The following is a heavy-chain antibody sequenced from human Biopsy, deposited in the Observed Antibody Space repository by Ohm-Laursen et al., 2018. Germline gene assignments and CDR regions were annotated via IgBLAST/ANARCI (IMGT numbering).Heavy chain of an antibody. V-gene: IGHV3-30*18. CDR3: VKDRGAAGADYYYGMDV. D-gene: IGHD3-10*01. Sequence: SLRLSCSASRFTFSTYGMHWVRQAPGKGLEWVAVISFDGSDQKYADSVKGRFTISRDNSKNTLYLQMNSLRAEDTAVFYCVKDRGAAGADYYYGMDVWGQGTTVTVSS. J-gene: IGHJ6*02. CDR2: ISFDGSDQ. CDR1: RFTFSTYG.